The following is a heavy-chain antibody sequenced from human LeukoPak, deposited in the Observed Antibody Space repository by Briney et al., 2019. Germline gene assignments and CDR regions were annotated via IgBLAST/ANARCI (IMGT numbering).Heavy chain of an antibody. CDR2: IYYSASP. CDR1: GGSISSSSYY. Sequence: SETLSLTCTVSGGSISSSSYYWGWIRQPPGKGLEWIGSIYYSASPYYNPSLKSRVTISVDTSKNQFSLKLSSVTAADTAVYYCARHLPSRREGCFDYWGQGTLVTVSS. D-gene: IGHD2-8*01. J-gene: IGHJ4*02. CDR3: ARHLPSRREGCFDY. V-gene: IGHV4-39*01.